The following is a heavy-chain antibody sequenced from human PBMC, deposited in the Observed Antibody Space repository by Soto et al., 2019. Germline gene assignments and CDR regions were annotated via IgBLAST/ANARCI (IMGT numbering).Heavy chain of an antibody. Sequence: GGSLRLSCAASRFTFSSYGMHWVRQAPGKGLEWVAVISYDGSNKYYADSVKGRFTISRDNSKNTLYLQMNSLRAEDTAVYYCAKQTGYSSGWYSVLEYYFDYWGQGTLVTVSS. CDR2: ISYDGSNK. CDR1: RFTFSSYG. D-gene: IGHD6-19*01. V-gene: IGHV3-30*18. J-gene: IGHJ4*02. CDR3: AKQTGYSSGWYSVLEYYFDY.